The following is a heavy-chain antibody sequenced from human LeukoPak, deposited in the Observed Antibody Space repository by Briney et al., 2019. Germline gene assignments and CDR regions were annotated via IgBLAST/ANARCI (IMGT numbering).Heavy chain of an antibody. CDR3: AGEQRPIGGVFFFYYMDV. Sequence: SETLSLTCTVSGGSISSYYWSWIRQPPGKGLEWIGYIYYSGSTNYNPSLKSRVTISVDMSKNQFSLKLSSVTAADTAVYYCAGEQRPIGGVFFFYYMDVWGKGTTVTVSS. V-gene: IGHV4-59*01. J-gene: IGHJ6*03. CDR2: IYYSGST. CDR1: GGSISSYY. D-gene: IGHD3-16*01.